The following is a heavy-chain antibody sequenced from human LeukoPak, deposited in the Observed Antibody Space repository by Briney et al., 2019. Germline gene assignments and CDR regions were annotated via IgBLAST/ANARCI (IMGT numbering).Heavy chain of an antibody. V-gene: IGHV1-69*05. J-gene: IGHJ3*02. Sequence: SVTVSCKASGGTFSSYAISWVRQAPGQGLEWMGGIIPIFGTANYAQKFQGRVTITTDESTSTAYMELSSLRSEDTAVYYCATRAYCGGDCYSDAFDIWGQGTMVTVSS. CDR3: ATRAYCGGDCYSDAFDI. CDR1: GGTFSSYA. D-gene: IGHD2-21*02. CDR2: IIPIFGTA.